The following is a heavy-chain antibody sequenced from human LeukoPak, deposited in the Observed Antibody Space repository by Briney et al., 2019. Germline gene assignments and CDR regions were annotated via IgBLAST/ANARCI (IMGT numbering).Heavy chain of an antibody. V-gene: IGHV4-34*01. J-gene: IGHJ3*02. CDR2: INHSGST. CDR1: GGSFSGYY. Sequence: SETLSLTCAVYGGSFSGYYWSWIRQPPGKGLEWIGEINHSGSTNYNPSLKSRVTISVDTSKNQFSLKLSSVTAADTAVYYCARATGLRGYSYGHGAFDIWGQGTMVTVSS. D-gene: IGHD5-18*01. CDR3: ARATGLRGYSYGHGAFDI.